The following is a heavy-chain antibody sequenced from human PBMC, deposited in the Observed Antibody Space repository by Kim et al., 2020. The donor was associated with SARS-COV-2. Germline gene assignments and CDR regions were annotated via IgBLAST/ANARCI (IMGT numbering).Heavy chain of an antibody. CDR1: GFTFSSYA. D-gene: IGHD5-12*01. Sequence: GGSLRLSCAASGFTFSSYAMGWVRQAPGKGLEWVSTIRGSGGSTYYADSVKGRFTISRDNSKNTLSLQMNSLRAEDTAVYYCAKDRDFRDGYNYHFDYWGQGTLVTVSS. V-gene: IGHV3-23*01. J-gene: IGHJ4*02. CDR3: AKDRDFRDGYNYHFDY. CDR2: IRGSGGST.